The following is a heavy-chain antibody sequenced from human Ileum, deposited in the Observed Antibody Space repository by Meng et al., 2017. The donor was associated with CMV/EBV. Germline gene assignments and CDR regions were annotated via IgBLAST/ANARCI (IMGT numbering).Heavy chain of an antibody. Sequence: ESLKISCAASGFTFTSYWMHWVRQAPGKGLVWVSRINGDGITTTYADSVKGRFTISRDNAKNTLFLQMNSLRAEDTAVYFCVRTKYSSSYGGMDVWGQGTTVTVSS. CDR3: VRTKYSSSYGGMDV. J-gene: IGHJ6*02. CDR2: INGDGITT. V-gene: IGHV3-74*01. CDR1: GFTFTSYW. D-gene: IGHD6-6*01.